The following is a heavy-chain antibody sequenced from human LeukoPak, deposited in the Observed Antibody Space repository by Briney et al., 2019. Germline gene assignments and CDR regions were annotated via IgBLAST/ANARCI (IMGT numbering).Heavy chain of an antibody. CDR2: IIPIFGTA. Sequence: SVKVSCKASGGTFSSYAISWVRQAPGQELEWMGGIIPIFGTANYAQKFQGRVTITADESTSTAYMELSSLRSEDTAVYYCARGRLHSSSSFGPSGYYYGMDVWGQGTTVTVSS. J-gene: IGHJ6*02. V-gene: IGHV1-69*01. CDR3: ARGRLHSSSSFGPSGYYYGMDV. CDR1: GGTFSSYA. D-gene: IGHD6-6*01.